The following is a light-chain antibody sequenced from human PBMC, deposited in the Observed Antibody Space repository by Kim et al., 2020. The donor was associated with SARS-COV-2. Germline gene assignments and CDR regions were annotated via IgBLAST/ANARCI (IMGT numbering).Light chain of an antibody. CDR1: QSVSSN. V-gene: IGKV3-15*01. J-gene: IGKJ5*01. CDR2: GAS. Sequence: EIVMTQSPATLSIFPGERATLSCRASQSVSSNLAWYQQKPGQAPRPLIYGASTRATGIPAKFSGSGSGTEFILTISSLQSEDFAVYYCQQYNNWPLTFGQGTRLEIK. CDR3: QQYNNWPLT.